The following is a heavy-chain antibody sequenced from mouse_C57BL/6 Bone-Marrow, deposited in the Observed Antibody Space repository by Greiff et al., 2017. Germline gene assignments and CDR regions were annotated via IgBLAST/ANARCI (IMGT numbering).Heavy chain of an antibody. CDR1: GYTFTDYY. Sequence: VQLQQSGAELVRPGASVKLSCKASGYTFTDYYINWVKQRPGQGLEWIARIYPGSGNTYYHEKFKGKATLTTEKSSSTAYMQLSRLTSEDSAVYFCAKGITTVALDYWGQGTTLTVAS. V-gene: IGHV1-76*01. CDR3: AKGITTVALDY. D-gene: IGHD1-1*01. J-gene: IGHJ2*01. CDR2: IYPGSGNT.